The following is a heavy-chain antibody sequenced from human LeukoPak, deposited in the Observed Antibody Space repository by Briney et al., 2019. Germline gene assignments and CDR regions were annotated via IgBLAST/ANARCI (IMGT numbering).Heavy chain of an antibody. CDR1: GFTGSHNY. CDR3: IVFGDSNH. J-gene: IGHJ5*02. D-gene: IGHD4-17*01. Sequence: PGGSLRLSCAASGFTGSHNYMSWVRQAPGKGLEWVSATHSSGGTYYADSVKGRFTISRDTSKNTLCLQINSLSVEDTAVYYCIVFGDSNHWGQGTLVTVSS. CDR2: THSSGGT. V-gene: IGHV3-53*01.